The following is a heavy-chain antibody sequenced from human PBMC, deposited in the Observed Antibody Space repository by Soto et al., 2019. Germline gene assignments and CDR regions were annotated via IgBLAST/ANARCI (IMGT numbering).Heavy chain of an antibody. D-gene: IGHD3-16*01. J-gene: IGHJ6*02. CDR1: GYSFTSYW. V-gene: IGHV5-10-1*01. CDR2: IDPSDSYT. Sequence: PGESLKISCQGSGYSFTSYWISWVRQMPGKGLEWMGRIDPSDSYTNYSPSFQGHVTISADKSISTAYLQWSSLRASDTAMYYCARRPIMITFGGVRYYGMDVWGQGTTVTVSS. CDR3: ARRPIMITFGGVRYYGMDV.